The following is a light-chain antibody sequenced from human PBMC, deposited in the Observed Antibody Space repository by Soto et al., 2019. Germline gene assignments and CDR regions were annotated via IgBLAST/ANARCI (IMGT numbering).Light chain of an antibody. CDR2: GNI. CDR3: QSYDSSLSAYV. Sequence: QSVLTQPPSVSGAPGQRVTISCTGSSSNLGADYDVHWYQLLPGTAPKLLIYGNINRPSGVPDRLSGSKSATSASLAITGLQAEDEADYYCQSYDSSLSAYVFGAGTKVTVL. J-gene: IGLJ1*01. V-gene: IGLV1-40*01. CDR1: SSNLGADYD.